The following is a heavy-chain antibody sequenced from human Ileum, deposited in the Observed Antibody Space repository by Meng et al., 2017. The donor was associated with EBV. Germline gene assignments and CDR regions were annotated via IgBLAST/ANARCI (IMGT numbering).Heavy chain of an antibody. CDR3: VRGGGYYFDY. J-gene: IGHJ4*02. CDR1: GFTFDDYT. V-gene: IGHV3-74*01. Sequence: VYLVESGGVVVQPGGYLRLSCAASGFTFDDYTMHWVSQAPGKGLEWVSRINSAGSSTSYADSVKGRFTISRDNAKNTLYLQMNSLRAEDTAVYYCVRGGGYYFDYWGQGTLVTVSS. D-gene: IGHD3-16*01. CDR2: INSAGSST.